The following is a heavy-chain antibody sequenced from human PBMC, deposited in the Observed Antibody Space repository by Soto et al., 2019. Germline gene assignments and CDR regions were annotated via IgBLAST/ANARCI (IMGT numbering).Heavy chain of an antibody. Sequence: ASVKVSCKASGYTFTGYYMHWVRQAPGQGLEWMGWINPNSGGTNYAQKFQGRVTMTRDTSTSTAYMELSRLRSDDTAVYYCAREMAQLLFQLFDPWGQGTLVTVSS. CDR2: INPNSGGT. V-gene: IGHV1-2*02. CDR1: GYTFTGYY. CDR3: AREMAQLLFQLFDP. J-gene: IGHJ5*02. D-gene: IGHD2-2*01.